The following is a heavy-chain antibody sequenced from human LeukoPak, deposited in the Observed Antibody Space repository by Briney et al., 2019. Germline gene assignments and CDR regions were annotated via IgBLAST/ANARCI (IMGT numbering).Heavy chain of an antibody. D-gene: IGHD6-19*01. CDR3: ARAVAGTIFFDY. V-gene: IGHV4-34*01. CDR1: GGSFSGYY. J-gene: IGHJ4*02. CDR2: INHSGST. Sequence: SETLSLTCAVYGGSFSGYYWSWIRQPPGKGLEWIGEINHSGSTNYNPSLKSRVTISVDTSKNQFSLKLSPVTAADTAVYYCARAVAGTIFFDYWGQGTLVTVSS.